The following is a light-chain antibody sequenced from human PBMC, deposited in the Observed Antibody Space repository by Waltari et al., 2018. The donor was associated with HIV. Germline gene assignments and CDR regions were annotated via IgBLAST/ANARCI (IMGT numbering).Light chain of an antibody. J-gene: IGLJ2*01. V-gene: IGLV2-11*01. CDR2: DVL. CDR1: SGGFSNYNY. CDR3: CSYGGTWTNVV. Sequence: QSALTQPRSVSGSPGPSVTISCTGTSGGFSNYNYVSWYQQHPGKAPKLIIYDVLKRPSGVPDRFSGSKSGNTASLTIAGLQADDEADYYCCSYGGTWTNVVFGGGTELTVL.